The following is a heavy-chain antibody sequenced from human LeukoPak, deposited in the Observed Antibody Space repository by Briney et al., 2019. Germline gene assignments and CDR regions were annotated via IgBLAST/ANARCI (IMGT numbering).Heavy chain of an antibody. D-gene: IGHD1-26*01. J-gene: IGHJ5*02. CDR2: INPSGGST. Sequence: ASVKVSCKASGYTFTGYYMHWVRQAPGQGLEWMGIINPSGGSTSYAQKFQGRVTMTRDMSTSTVYMELSSLRSEDTAVYYCARDEGESGSYLGAIVDPWGQGTLVTVSS. CDR1: GYTFTGYY. CDR3: ARDEGESGSYLGAIVDP. V-gene: IGHV1-46*01.